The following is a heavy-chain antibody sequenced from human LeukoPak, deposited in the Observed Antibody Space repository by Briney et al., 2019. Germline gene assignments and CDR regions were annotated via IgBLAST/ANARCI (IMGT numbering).Heavy chain of an antibody. V-gene: IGHV3-30*04. CDR3: ARGEGYFDFLY. J-gene: IGHJ4*02. CDR2: IFYDGSNK. D-gene: IGHD3-9*01. Sequence: GSLRLSCAASGFTFSSYTMHWVRQAPGKGLEWVAGIFYDGSNKYYADSVKGRFTISRDNAKNSLYLQMNSLRAEDTAVYYCARGEGYFDFLYWGQGTLVTVSS. CDR1: GFTFSSYT.